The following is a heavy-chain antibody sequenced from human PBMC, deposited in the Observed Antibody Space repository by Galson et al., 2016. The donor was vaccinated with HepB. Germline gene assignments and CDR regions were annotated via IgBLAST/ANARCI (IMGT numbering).Heavy chain of an antibody. CDR3: ARNNAGYFHY. Sequence: SLRLSCAASGFTFSSYAMSWVRQAPGRGLEWVSITSGSGGTTDYADSVKGRLTISRDDLRDTVYLQMNRLRVEDAAIYYCARNNAGYFHYWGQGILVTVSS. J-gene: IGHJ4*02. CDR1: GFTFSSYA. V-gene: IGHV3-23*01. CDR2: TSGSGGTT. D-gene: IGHD1/OR15-1a*01.